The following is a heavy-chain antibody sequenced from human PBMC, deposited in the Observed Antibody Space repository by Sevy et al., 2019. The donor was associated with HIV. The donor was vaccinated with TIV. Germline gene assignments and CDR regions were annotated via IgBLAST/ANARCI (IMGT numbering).Heavy chain of an antibody. CDR2: ISGDGSNT. CDR1: GFTFSSYG. CDR3: SKTYANTTVYLYDYDS. V-gene: IGHV3-30*18. Sequence: GGSLRLSCAASGFTFSSYGMHWVRQAPGKGLEWVALISGDGSNTYYAGSVRGRFTISRDNSKNTLYLHLNSLRADDAASYYCSKTYANTTVYLYDYDSWGQGTLVTVSS. J-gene: IGHJ4*02. D-gene: IGHD1-1*01.